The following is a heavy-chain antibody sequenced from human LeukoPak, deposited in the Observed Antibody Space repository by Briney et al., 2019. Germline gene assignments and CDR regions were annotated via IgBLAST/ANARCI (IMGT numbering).Heavy chain of an antibody. Sequence: GGSLRLSCAASGFTFSSYGMHWVRQAPGKGLEWVAVIWYDGSNKYYADSVKGRFTISRDNSKNTLYLQMNSLRAEDTAVYYCASHGTGYSSGWYGTYFDYWGQGTLVTVSS. D-gene: IGHD6-19*01. V-gene: IGHV3-33*01. J-gene: IGHJ4*02. CDR2: IWYDGSNK. CDR1: GFTFSSYG. CDR3: ASHGTGYSSGWYGTYFDY.